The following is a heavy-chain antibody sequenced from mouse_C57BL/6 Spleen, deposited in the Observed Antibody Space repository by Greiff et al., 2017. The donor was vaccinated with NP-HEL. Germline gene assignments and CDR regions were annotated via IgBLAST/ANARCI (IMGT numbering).Heavy chain of an antibody. Sequence: EVQLQQSGPELVKPGASVKISCKASGYTFTDYYMNWVKQSHGKSLEWIGDINPNNGGTSYNQKFKGKATLTVDKSSSTAYMELRSLTSEDSAVYYGARTMRDNYFYAMDYWGQRTSVTVSS. CDR3: ARTMRDNYFYAMDY. CDR1: GYTFTDYY. V-gene: IGHV1-26*01. J-gene: IGHJ4*01. D-gene: IGHD1-3*01. CDR2: INPNNGGT.